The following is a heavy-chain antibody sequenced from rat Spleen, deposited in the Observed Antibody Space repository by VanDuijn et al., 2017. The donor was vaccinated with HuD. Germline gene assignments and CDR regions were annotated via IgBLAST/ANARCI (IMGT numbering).Heavy chain of an antibody. Sequence: EVQLVESGGGLVQPGRSLKLSCAASGFTFSNYGMAWVRQAPTKGLEWVASINYDGSSTYYRDSVKGRFTISRDNEKVTLFLQMDSLRSEDTATYYCAQWNSRYFTYWGQGVMVTVSS. V-gene: IGHV5-29*01. CDR1: GFTFSNYG. CDR3: AQWNSRYFTY. D-gene: IGHD4-4*01. CDR2: INYDGSST. J-gene: IGHJ2*01.